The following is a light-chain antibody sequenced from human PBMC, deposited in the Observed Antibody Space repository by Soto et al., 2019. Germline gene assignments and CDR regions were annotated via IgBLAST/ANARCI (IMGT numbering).Light chain of an antibody. CDR3: QQYTDWPPWT. V-gene: IGKV3-15*01. J-gene: IGKJ1*01. CDR1: QGVSSR. CDR2: DVS. Sequence: EIVMTQSPATLAVSPGERATLSCRASQGVSSRLAWYQQKPGQAPRLLIYDVSTRASDTPARFSGSGSGTEFTLTISSLQSEDFAIYYCQQYTDWPPWTFGQGTKVEIK.